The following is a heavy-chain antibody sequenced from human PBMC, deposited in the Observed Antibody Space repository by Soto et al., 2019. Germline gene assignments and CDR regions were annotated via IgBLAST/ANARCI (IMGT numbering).Heavy chain of an antibody. CDR1: GDSVSIDSSA. CDR2: ACYRSKGYK. Sequence: PSPTLSLTFAISGDSVSIDSSAWNWIRQSPSRVLEWLGRACYRSKGYKQYAVSVKGRITVNPDTCKNQFSLQLNSVTPEATAVYYCARSGPSGYIDSWGKRTL. CDR3: ARSGPSGYIDS. J-gene: IGHJ4*02. V-gene: IGHV6-1*01. D-gene: IGHD3-22*01.